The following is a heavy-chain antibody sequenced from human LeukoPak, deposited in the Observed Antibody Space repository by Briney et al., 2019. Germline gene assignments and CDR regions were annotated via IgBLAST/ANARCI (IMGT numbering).Heavy chain of an antibody. CDR2: IIPISGTA. CDR3: ARTYYYDSSGYYDDFDY. Sequence: SVKVSCKASGGTFSSYAISWVRQAPGQGLEWMGGIIPISGTANYAQKFQGRVTITADESTSTAYMELSSLRSEDTAVYYCARTYYYDSSGYYDDFDYWGQGTLVTVSS. D-gene: IGHD3-22*01. CDR1: GGTFSSYA. J-gene: IGHJ4*02. V-gene: IGHV1-69*01.